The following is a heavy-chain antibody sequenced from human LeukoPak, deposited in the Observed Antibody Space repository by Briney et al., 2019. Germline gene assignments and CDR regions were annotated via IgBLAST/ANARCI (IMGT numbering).Heavy chain of an antibody. D-gene: IGHD2-2*01. J-gene: IGHJ5*02. CDR1: GYTFTGYY. CDR2: ISAHNGNT. Sequence: ASVKVSCKASGYTFTGYYMHWVRQAPGQGLEWMGWISAHNGNTDYAQNLQGRVTMTTDTSTNTAYMELRSLTSDDTAVYYCARAPVVVPAAPMWFDPWGQGTLVTVSS. V-gene: IGHV1-18*04. CDR3: ARAPVVVPAAPMWFDP.